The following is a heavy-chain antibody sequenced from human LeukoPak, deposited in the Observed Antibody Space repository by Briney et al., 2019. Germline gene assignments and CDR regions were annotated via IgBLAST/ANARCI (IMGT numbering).Heavy chain of an antibody. Sequence: PGGSLRLSCAASGFTFSSYSMHWVRQAPGKGLEGVSSISSSSSYIYYADSVKGRFTISRDNAKNSLYLQMNSLRAEDTAVYYFARGNRNGRNFDYWGQGTLVTVSS. CDR3: ARGNRNGRNFDY. V-gene: IGHV3-21*01. J-gene: IGHJ4*02. CDR1: GFTFSSYS. CDR2: ISSSSSYI.